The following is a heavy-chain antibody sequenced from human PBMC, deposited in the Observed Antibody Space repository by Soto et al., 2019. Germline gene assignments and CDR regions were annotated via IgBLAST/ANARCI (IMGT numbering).Heavy chain of an antibody. CDR2: IVVGSGNT. J-gene: IGHJ4*02. V-gene: IGHV1-58*01. CDR1: GFTFTNSA. Sequence: GASVKVSCKASGFTFTNSAVQWVRQARGQRLEWIGWIVVGSGNTNYAQKFQERVTMTRDMSTSTAYMELSRLRSDDTAVYYCARAGYSSSWYLSGFDYWGQGTLVTVSS. D-gene: IGHD6-13*01. CDR3: ARAGYSSSWYLSGFDY.